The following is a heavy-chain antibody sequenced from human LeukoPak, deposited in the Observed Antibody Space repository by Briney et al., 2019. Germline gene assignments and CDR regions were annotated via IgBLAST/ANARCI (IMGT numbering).Heavy chain of an antibody. V-gene: IGHV1-69*05. CDR1: GGTFSSYA. D-gene: IGHD5-18*01. CDR2: IIPIFGTA. Sequence: SVKVSCKASGGTFSSYAISWVRQAPGQGLEWVGGIIPIFGTANYAQKFQGRVTITTDESTSTAYMELSSLRSEDTAVYYCARGDMDTAMAYYFDYWGQGTLVTVSS. J-gene: IGHJ4*02. CDR3: ARGDMDTAMAYYFDY.